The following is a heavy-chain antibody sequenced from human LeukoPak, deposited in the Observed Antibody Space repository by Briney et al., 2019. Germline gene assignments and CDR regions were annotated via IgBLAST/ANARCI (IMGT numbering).Heavy chain of an antibody. CDR2: IYYSGST. Sequence: NTSETLSLTCTVSGGSISSYYWSWIRQPPGKGLEWIGYIYYSGSTNYNPSLKSRVTISVDTSKNQLSLKLSSVTAADTAVYYCARARDYTGSWFDPWDQGTLVTVSS. V-gene: IGHV4-59*08. D-gene: IGHD4-11*01. J-gene: IGHJ5*02. CDR3: ARARDYTGSWFDP. CDR1: GGSISSYY.